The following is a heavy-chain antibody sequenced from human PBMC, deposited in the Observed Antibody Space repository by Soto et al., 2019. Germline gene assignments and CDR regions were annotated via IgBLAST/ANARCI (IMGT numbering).Heavy chain of an antibody. CDR2: IGGTDGDSDGVP. D-gene: IGHD7-27*01. Sequence: VQLLESGGDLVQPGGSLRLSCVASGFILNNYAMSWVRQAPGKGLEWVSTIGGTDGDSDGVPWYEDSVKGRLTISRDSSANTLFLYMDNLRAEASALYYCVKRGRNWGAFDFWGQGTTVVVSS. V-gene: IGHV3-23*01. CDR1: GFILNNYA. J-gene: IGHJ3*01. CDR3: VKRGRNWGAFDF.